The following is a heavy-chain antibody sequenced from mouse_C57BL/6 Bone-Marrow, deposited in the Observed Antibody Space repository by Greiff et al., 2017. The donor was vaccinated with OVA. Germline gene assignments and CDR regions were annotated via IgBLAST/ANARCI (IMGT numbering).Heavy chain of an antibody. V-gene: IGHV1-64*01. J-gene: IGHJ2*01. Sequence: QVQLQQPGAELVKPGASVKLSCKASGYTFTSYWMHWVKQRPGQGLEWIGMIHPNSGSTNYNEKFKSKATLTVDKSSSTAYMQLSSLTSEDTTVYYCARSGGLRLGVYWGQGTTLTVSS. D-gene: IGHD2-2*01. CDR1: GYTFTSYW. CDR3: ARSGGLRLGVY. CDR2: IHPNSGST.